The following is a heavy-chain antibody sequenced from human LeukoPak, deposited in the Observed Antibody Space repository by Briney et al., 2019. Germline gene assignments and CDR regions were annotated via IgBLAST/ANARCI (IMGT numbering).Heavy chain of an antibody. Sequence: PGGSLRLSCAASGFTFSSYWMSWVRQAPGKGLEWVSVIYSGGSTYYADSVKGRFTISRHNSKNTLYLQMNSLRAEDTAVYYCSAAAGTKDYWGQGTLVTVSS. D-gene: IGHD6-13*01. J-gene: IGHJ4*02. CDR2: IYSGGST. CDR1: GFTFSSYW. CDR3: SAAAGTKDY. V-gene: IGHV3-53*04.